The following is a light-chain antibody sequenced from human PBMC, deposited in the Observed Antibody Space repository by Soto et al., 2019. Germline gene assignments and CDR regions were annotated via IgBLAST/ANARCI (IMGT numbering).Light chain of an antibody. CDR3: QQRNVWPPIT. Sequence: GLSQSPATLSLSPGERATLSCRASQSIHTSLAWYQQKSGKPPRLVIYDSTLRANGVPDRFGGSRSGTEFTLTINSLEPEDFAVHYCQQRNVWPPITFGQGTRLEI. J-gene: IGKJ5*01. CDR2: DST. V-gene: IGKV3-11*01. CDR1: QSIHTS.